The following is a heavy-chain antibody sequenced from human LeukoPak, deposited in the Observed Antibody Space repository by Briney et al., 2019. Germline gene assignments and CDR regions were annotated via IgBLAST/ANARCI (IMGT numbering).Heavy chain of an antibody. V-gene: IGHV3-20*04. CDR2: INWNGGST. J-gene: IGHJ3*02. CDR1: GFTFDDYG. CDR3: AREMYSSGWLNAFDI. D-gene: IGHD6-19*01. Sequence: GGSLRLSCAASGFTFDDYGMSWVRQAPGKGLEWVSGINWNGGSTGYADSVKGRFTISRDNAKNSLYLQMNSLRAEDTALYYCAREMYSSGWLNAFDIWGQGTMVTVSS.